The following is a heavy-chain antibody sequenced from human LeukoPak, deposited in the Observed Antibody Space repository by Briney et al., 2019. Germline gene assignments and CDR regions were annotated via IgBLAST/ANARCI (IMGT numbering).Heavy chain of an antibody. J-gene: IGHJ3*02. Sequence: SETLSLTCTVSGGSISSGSYYWSWIRQPAGKGLEWIGRIYTSGSTNYNPSLKSRVTMSVDTSKNQFSLKLSSVTAADTAVYYCAREGYCSSTSCYGDAFDIWGQGTMVTVSS. V-gene: IGHV4-61*02. CDR1: GGSISSGSYY. D-gene: IGHD2-2*01. CDR2: IYTSGST. CDR3: AREGYCSSTSCYGDAFDI.